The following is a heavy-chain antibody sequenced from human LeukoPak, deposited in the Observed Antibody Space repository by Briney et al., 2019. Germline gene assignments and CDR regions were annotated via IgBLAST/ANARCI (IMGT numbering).Heavy chain of an antibody. CDR3: AREEYAVASNDLDY. V-gene: IGHV3-74*01. CDR1: GFTFSSYW. CDR2: IKSDGSTT. D-gene: IGHD6-19*01. J-gene: IGHJ4*02. Sequence: GGSLRLSCAASGFTFSSYWMHWVRQAPGKGLVRVSRIKSDGSTTTYADSVKGRFTISRDNAKNTLYLQMNSLRAEDTAVYYCAREEYAVASNDLDYWGQGTLVTVSS.